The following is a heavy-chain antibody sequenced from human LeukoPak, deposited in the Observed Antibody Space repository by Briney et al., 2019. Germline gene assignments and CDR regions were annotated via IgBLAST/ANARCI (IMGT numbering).Heavy chain of an antibody. CDR1: GGPISSSY. CDR3: ARDYGDIPPDWYYDL. V-gene: IGHV4-59*01. J-gene: IGHJ2*01. CDR2: IYYTGST. Sequence: PSETLSLTCTVSGGPISSSYWSWIRQPPGKGLEWIGYIYYTGSTTYNPSLKSRVTISVDTSKNQFSLKLRSVTAADTAVYYCARDYGDIPPDWYYDLWGRGTLVTVSS. D-gene: IGHD4-17*01.